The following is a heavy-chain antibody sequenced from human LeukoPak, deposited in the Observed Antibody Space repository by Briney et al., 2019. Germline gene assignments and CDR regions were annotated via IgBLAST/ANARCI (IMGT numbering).Heavy chain of an antibody. D-gene: IGHD7-27*01. V-gene: IGHV4-59*08. CDR1: GGSNSSYY. J-gene: IGHJ6*02. CDR2: IYYSGST. Sequence: GTLSLTCTVSGGSNSSYYASWIRQPPGKGLEWIGYIYYSGSTNYNPSLKSRVTISVDKSKNQFSLKLSSVTAADMAVCYCARQTGANATYGMDVWGQGTTVTVSS. CDR3: ARQTGANATYGMDV.